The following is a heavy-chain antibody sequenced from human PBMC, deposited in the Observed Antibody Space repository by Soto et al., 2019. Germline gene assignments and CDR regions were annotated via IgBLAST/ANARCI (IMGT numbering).Heavy chain of an antibody. CDR3: ARVFRVVAATPFDY. D-gene: IGHD2-15*01. CDR1: GYTFTSYD. J-gene: IGHJ4*02. V-gene: IGHV1-8*01. Sequence: ASVKVSCKASGYTFTSYDINWVRQATGQGLEWMGWMNPNSGNTGYAQKFQGRVTMTRNTSISTAYMELSSLRSEDTAVYYCARVFRVVAATPFDYWGQGTLVPVSS. CDR2: MNPNSGNT.